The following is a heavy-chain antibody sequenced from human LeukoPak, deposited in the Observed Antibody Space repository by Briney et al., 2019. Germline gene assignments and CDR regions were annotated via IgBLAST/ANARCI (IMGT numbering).Heavy chain of an antibody. V-gene: IGHV4-39*07. Sequence: PSETLSLTCTVSGGSISSSSYYWGWIRQPPGKGLAWIGSIYYSGSTYYNASLKSRVTISVDTSKDQFSLKLSSVTAADTAVYYCARDIGAWGQGTLVTVSS. J-gene: IGHJ5*02. D-gene: IGHD1-26*01. CDR2: IYYSGST. CDR3: ARDIGA. CDR1: GGSISSSSYY.